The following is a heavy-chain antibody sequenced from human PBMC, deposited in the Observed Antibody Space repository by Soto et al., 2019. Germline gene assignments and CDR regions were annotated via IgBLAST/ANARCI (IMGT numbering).Heavy chain of an antibody. CDR3: ARAGYYRFDY. J-gene: IGHJ4*02. D-gene: IGHD4-17*01. CDR1: GFSFTYW. Sequence: PGGSLRLSCAGSGFSFTYWMHWVRQAPGKGLVWVGRVDGDGSSTNYADSVKGRFTISRDNAKNTLFLQMDSLRDEDTAVYYCARAGYYRFDYWGQGALVTVSP. CDR2: VDGDGSST. V-gene: IGHV3-74*01.